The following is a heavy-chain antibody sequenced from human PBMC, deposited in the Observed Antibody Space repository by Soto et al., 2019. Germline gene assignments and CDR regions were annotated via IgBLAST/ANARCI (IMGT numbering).Heavy chain of an antibody. CDR3: ARGGIATAGPHFDY. D-gene: IGHD6-13*01. J-gene: IGHJ4*02. CDR1: GFIFRTYE. CDR2: ISSTDNNI. Sequence: PGGSLRLSCAASGFIFRTYEMNWVRQAPGKGLEWISYISSTDNNIFYADSVKGRFTISRDNARNSLYLQMNSLRAEDTDVYYCARGGIATAGPHFDYWGQGILVTVSS. V-gene: IGHV3-48*03.